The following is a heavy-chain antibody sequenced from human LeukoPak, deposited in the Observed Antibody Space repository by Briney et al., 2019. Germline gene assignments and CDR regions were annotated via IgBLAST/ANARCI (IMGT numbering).Heavy chain of an antibody. Sequence: GGSLRLSCAASGFTFSSYSMNWVRQAPGKGLEWVSYISSSSSTIYYADSVKGRFTISRDNAKNSLYLQMNSLRDEDTAVYYCAKLSMVVAATADYGMDVWGQGTTVTDSS. CDR3: AKLSMVVAATADYGMDV. J-gene: IGHJ6*02. D-gene: IGHD2-15*01. CDR2: ISSSSSTI. V-gene: IGHV3-48*02. CDR1: GFTFSSYS.